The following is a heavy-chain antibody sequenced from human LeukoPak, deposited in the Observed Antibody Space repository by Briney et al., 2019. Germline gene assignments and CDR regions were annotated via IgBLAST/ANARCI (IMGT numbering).Heavy chain of an antibody. V-gene: IGHV4-59*12. D-gene: IGHD2-21*01. Sequence: PSETLSLTCTVSGGSMTNYYWSWIRQTPRKGLEWMGYIFYTGNTDYNPSLKSRVTISVDSSKNQFSLRLTSVTAADTAVYYCARSDYCGGDCYVSHWGQGTLVTVSS. J-gene: IGHJ1*01. CDR3: ARSDYCGGDCYVSH. CDR1: GGSMTNYY. CDR2: IFYTGNT.